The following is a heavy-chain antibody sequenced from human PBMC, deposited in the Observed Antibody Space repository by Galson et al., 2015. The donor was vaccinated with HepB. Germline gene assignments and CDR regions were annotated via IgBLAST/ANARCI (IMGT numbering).Heavy chain of an antibody. CDR3: ARIQGRGQLVPWGWYFDL. V-gene: IGHV2-70*01. Sequence: PALVKPTQTLTLTCTFSGFSLSTSGMCVSWIRQPPGKALEWLALIDWDDDKYYSTSLKTRLTISKDTSKNQVVLTMTNMDPVDTATYYCARIQGRGQLVPWGWYFDLWGRGTLVTVSS. CDR2: IDWDDDK. CDR1: GFSLSTSGMC. J-gene: IGHJ2*01. D-gene: IGHD6-13*01.